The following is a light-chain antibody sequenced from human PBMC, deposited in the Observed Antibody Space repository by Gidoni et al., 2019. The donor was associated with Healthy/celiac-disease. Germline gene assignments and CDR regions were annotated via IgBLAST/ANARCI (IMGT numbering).Light chain of an antibody. V-gene: IGKV1-27*01. CDR2: AAS. J-gene: IGKJ1*01. CDR3: QKYNSAPWT. CDR1: QGISNY. Sequence: IQITPSPSSLSASVGDRVTITCRSSQGISNYLAWYQQKPGKVPKLLIYAASTLQSGVPARFSGSGSGTDFTLTISRLQPEDVATYYCQKYNSAPWTFXQXTKVEIK.